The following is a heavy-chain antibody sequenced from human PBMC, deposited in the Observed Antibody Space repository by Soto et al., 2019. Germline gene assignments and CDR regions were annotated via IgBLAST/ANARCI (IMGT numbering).Heavy chain of an antibody. CDR1: GYSISSCYY. J-gene: IGHJ5*02. CDR3: ARVGGAAGNWFDP. Sequence: SETLSLTCAVSGYSISSCYYWGWIRQPPGKGLEWIGSIYHSGSTYYNPSLKSRVTISVDTSKNQFSLKLSSVTAADTAVYYCARVGGAAGNWFDPWGQGTLVNVSS. CDR2: IYHSGST. V-gene: IGHV4-38-2*01. D-gene: IGHD6-13*01.